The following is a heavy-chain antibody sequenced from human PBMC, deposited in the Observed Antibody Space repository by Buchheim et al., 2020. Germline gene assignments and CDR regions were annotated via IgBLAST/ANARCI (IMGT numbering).Heavy chain of an antibody. CDR1: GFTFSSYW. CDR3: ARDEGAAAAGTATIDY. D-gene: IGHD6-13*01. V-gene: IGHV3-7*01. Sequence: EVQLVESGGGLVQPGGSLRLSCAASGFTFSSYWMSWVRQAPGKGLEWVANIKQDGSEKYYVDYVKGRFTISRDNSMNSLYLQMNSLRAEDTAVYYCARDEGAAAAGTATIDYWGQGTL. J-gene: IGHJ4*02. CDR2: IKQDGSEK.